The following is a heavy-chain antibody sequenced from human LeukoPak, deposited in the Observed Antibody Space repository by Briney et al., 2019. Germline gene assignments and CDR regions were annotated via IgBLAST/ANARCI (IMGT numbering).Heavy chain of an antibody. CDR3: TTGRRFDY. V-gene: IGHV3-15*01. CDR2: IKTKTDGGTT. Sequence: PGGSLRLSCGASGFALRNAWMSWVRQAPGQGLDWVGRIKTKTDGGTTDSAPHVKGRFTSSRDDSKNTLYLQMNSLKTEDTAVYYCTTGRRFDYWGQGTLVTVSS. J-gene: IGHJ4*02. CDR1: GFALRNAW.